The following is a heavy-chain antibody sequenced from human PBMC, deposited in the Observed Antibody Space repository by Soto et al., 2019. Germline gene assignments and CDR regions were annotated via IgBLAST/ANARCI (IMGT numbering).Heavy chain of an antibody. CDR2: IKSKTDGGTT. Sequence: EVQLVESGGGLVKPGGSLRLSCAASGFTFSNAWMSWVRQAPGKGLEWVGRIKSKTDGGTTDYAAPVKGRFTISRDDSINTVCIQRTSFEPDDTPVYYCTTPRYSSGWYLLSYYYIVVRVKGTTVTVSS. V-gene: IGHV3-15*01. CDR1: GFTFSNAW. CDR3: TTPRYSSGWYLLSYYYIVV. D-gene: IGHD6-19*01. J-gene: IGHJ6*03.